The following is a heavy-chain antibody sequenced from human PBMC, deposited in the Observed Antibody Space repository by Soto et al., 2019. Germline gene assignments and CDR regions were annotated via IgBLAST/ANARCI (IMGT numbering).Heavy chain of an antibody. D-gene: IGHD2-15*01. CDR1: GFTFSNYP. CDR2: ISTSSSAI. J-gene: IGHJ4*02. CDR3: ARDKGSSSWHSFDY. V-gene: IGHV3-48*01. Sequence: GGSLRLSCAASGFTFSNYPMNWVRQAPGKGLEWVSYISTSSSAIHYADSVRGRSSISRDEAENSLYLQMNSLRVEDTAVYYCARDKGSSSWHSFDYWGQGTLVTVSS.